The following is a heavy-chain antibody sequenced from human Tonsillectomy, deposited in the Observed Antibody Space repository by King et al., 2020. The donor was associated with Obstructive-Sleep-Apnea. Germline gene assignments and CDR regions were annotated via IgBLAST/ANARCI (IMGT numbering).Heavy chain of an antibody. D-gene: IGHD3-10*01. CDR1: GYIFTIYQ. Sequence: QLVQSGAEVKRPGASVKVSCKASGYIFTIYQMDWVRQAPGQGLEWMGVINPSGGSTNYAQKFQGRVTVTNDTSTSTVYMELSGLRSDDTAVYYCARDRGSFGMDVWGQGTTVTVSS. CDR2: INPSGGST. V-gene: IGHV1-46*01. CDR3: ARDRGSFGMDV. J-gene: IGHJ6*02.